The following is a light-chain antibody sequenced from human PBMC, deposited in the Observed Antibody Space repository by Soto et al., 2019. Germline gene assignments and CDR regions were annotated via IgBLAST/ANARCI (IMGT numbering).Light chain of an antibody. CDR2: EVN. Sequence: QSVLAQPPSASGSPGQSVAISCTGTSSDVGGYNYVSWYQQHPGKAPKLMIYEVNKRPSGVPDRFSGSKSGSTASLTVSGLQDEDEADYYCSSYAGSSNVFGTGTKVNAL. J-gene: IGLJ1*01. CDR1: SSDVGGYNY. CDR3: SSYAGSSNV. V-gene: IGLV2-8*01.